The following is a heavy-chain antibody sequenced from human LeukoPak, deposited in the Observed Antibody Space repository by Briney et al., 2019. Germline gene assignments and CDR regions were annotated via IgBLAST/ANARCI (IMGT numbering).Heavy chain of an antibody. CDR2: IYYSGST. CDR1: GGSISSYY. CDR3: ARSDFPIAEAGH. V-gene: IGHV4-59*01. Sequence: SETLSLTCTVSGGSISSYYWSWIRQPPGKGLEWIGYIYYSGSTNYNPSLKSRVTISVDTSKNQFSLKLSSVTAADTAVYYCARSDFPIAEAGHWGQGTLVTVSS. J-gene: IGHJ4*02. D-gene: IGHD6-13*01.